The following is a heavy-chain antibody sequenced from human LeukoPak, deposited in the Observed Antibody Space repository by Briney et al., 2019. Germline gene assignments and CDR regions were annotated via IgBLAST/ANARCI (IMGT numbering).Heavy chain of an antibody. V-gene: IGHV3-23*01. Sequence: GGSLRLSCAASGFTFSSYAMHWVRQAPGKGLEWLSGIGSDGVDTFYADSAKGRFTISRDNSKNTVYLQMNSLRAEDTALYYCVRAYTTSGTYSEPWGQGTLVTVSS. D-gene: IGHD1-1*01. CDR1: GFTFSSYA. CDR3: VRAYTTSGTYSEP. J-gene: IGHJ4*02. CDR2: IGSDGVDT.